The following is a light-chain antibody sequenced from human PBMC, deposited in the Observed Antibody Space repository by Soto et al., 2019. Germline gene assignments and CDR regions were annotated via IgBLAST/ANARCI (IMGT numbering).Light chain of an antibody. CDR3: QQYNNWPPLT. CDR2: GAS. V-gene: IGKV3-15*01. J-gene: IGKJ4*01. CDR1: QSVSSK. Sequence: EIVMTQFPATLSVSPGERATFSCRASQSVSSKLAWYQQKPGQAPRLLIYGASTRATGIPARFSGSGSGTEFTLTISSLQSEDFAVYYCQQYNNWPPLTFGGGTKVEIK.